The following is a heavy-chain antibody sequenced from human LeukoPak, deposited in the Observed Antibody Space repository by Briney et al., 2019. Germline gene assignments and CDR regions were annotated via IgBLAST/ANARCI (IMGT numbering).Heavy chain of an antibody. CDR3: AREETYYYDSSGYRSGAFDI. Sequence: PGGSLRLSCAASGFTFSSYAMHWVRQAPGKGLEWVAVISYDGSNKYYADSVKGRFTIPRDNSKNTLYLQMNSLRAEDTAVYYCAREETYYYDSSGYRSGAFDIWGQGTMVTVSS. CDR2: ISYDGSNK. V-gene: IGHV3-30-3*01. J-gene: IGHJ3*02. D-gene: IGHD3-22*01. CDR1: GFTFSSYA.